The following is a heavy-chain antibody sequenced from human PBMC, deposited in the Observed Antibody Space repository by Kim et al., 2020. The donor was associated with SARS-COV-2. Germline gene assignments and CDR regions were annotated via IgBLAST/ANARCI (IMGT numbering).Heavy chain of an antibody. Sequence: SETLSLTCTVSGGSISSGGYYWSWIRQYPGKGLEWIGYIYYSGSTYYNPSLKSRVTISVDTSKNQFSLKLSSVTAADTAVYYCARVGPSGYSYGYLYGTPENWFDPWGQGTLVTVSS. CDR2: IYYSGST. J-gene: IGHJ5*02. CDR1: GGSISSGGYY. V-gene: IGHV4-31*03. D-gene: IGHD5-18*01. CDR3: ARVGPSGYSYGYLYGTPENWFDP.